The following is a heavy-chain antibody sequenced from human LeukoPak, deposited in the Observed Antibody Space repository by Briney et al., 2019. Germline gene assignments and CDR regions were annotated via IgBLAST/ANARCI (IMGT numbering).Heavy chain of an antibody. Sequence: GSLRLSCAASGFTFSSYAVNWVRQALGKGLEWVSTISDSGGSTYYADSVKGRFTISRDNSKNTLYLQMHSLRADDTAVYYCAKALTVAGSRWGQGTLVTVSS. CDR1: GFTFSSYA. J-gene: IGHJ4*02. V-gene: IGHV3-23*01. CDR3: AKALTVAGSR. D-gene: IGHD6-19*01. CDR2: ISDSGGST.